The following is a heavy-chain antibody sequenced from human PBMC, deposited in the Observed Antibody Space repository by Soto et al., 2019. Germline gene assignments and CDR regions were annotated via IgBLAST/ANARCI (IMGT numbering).Heavy chain of an antibody. CDR2: INPNSGGT. V-gene: IGHV1-2*04. J-gene: IGHJ6*02. D-gene: IGHD6-13*01. CDR3: ARDTPVDSSSWYLYYYGMDV. CDR1: GYTFTGYY. Sequence: QVQLVQSGAEVKKPGASVKVSCKASGYTFTGYYMHWVRQAPGQGLEWMGWINPNSGGTNYAQKFQGWVTMTRDTHINTAYMELSRLGSGDTAVYYCARDTPVDSSSWYLYYYGMDVWGQWTTVTVSS.